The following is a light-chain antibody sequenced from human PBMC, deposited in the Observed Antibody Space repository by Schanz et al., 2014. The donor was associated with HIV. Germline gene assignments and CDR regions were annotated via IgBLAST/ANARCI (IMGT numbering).Light chain of an antibody. Sequence: QSALTQPRSVSGSPGQSVAISCTGTRSDVGGYDHVSWYQQHPGKAPKLMIYDVTKRPSGVPDRFSGSKSGNTASLTISGLQAEDEGQYYCCSYADRNIVLFGGGTKLTVL. V-gene: IGLV2-11*01. CDR1: RSDVGGYDH. CDR2: DVT. J-gene: IGLJ2*01. CDR3: CSYADRNIVL.